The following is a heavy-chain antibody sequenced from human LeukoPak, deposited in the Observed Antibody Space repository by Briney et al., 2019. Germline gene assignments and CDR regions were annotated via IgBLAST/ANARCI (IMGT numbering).Heavy chain of an antibody. CDR3: ATGAYCGGDCFDAFDI. Sequence: SETLSLTCTVSGGSIRTYYWSWIREPPGKGLEWIGYIYYSGSTNYNPSLKSRVTISVDTSKNQFSLKLSSVTAADTAVYYCATGAYCGGDCFDAFDIWGQGTMVTISS. CDR1: GGSIRTYY. J-gene: IGHJ3*02. V-gene: IGHV4-59*01. CDR2: IYYSGST. D-gene: IGHD2-21*01.